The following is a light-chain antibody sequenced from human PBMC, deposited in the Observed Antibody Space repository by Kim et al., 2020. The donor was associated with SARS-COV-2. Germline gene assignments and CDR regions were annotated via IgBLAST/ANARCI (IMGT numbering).Light chain of an antibody. V-gene: IGLV1-36*01. Sequence: QRVTISCSGSSSNIGNNAVNWYQQLPGTAPKLLIYYDDLLPSGVSDRFSGSKSGTSASLAISGLQSEDEADYYCAAWDDSLNGPVFGTGTKVTVL. CDR2: YDD. J-gene: IGLJ1*01. CDR1: SSNIGNNA. CDR3: AAWDDSLNGPV.